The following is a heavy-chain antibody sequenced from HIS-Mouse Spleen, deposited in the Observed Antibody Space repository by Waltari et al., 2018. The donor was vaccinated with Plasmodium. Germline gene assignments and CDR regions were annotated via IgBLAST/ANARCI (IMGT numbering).Heavy chain of an antibody. D-gene: IGHD3-16*01. CDR3: ARDPYYDYVGGTFDI. Sequence: QVQLQQWGAGLLKPSETLSLTCAVYGGSFSGYYWSWIRQPPGKGLDWIGEINHSGSTNYNPSLKSRVTISVDTSKNQSSLKLSSVTAADTAVYYCARDPYYDYVGGTFDIWGQGTMVTVSS. CDR1: GGSFSGYY. J-gene: IGHJ3*02. CDR2: INHSGST. V-gene: IGHV4-34*01.